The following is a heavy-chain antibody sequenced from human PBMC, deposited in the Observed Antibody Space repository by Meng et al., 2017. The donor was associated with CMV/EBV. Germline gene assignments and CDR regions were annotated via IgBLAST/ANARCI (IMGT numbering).Heavy chain of an antibody. CDR1: GGTFSSYA. CDR3: ASADDIGMDY. V-gene: IGHV1-69*12. J-gene: IGHJ4*02. CDR2: IIPICGTA. D-gene: IGHD3-9*01. Sequence: HVQLVQSGAEVKKPGSSGKVSCKASGGTFSSYAISWVLRAPGQGLEWMGGIIPICGTANYAQKFQGRVTITADESTSTAYMELSSLRSEDTAVYYCASADDIGMDYWGQGTLVTVSS.